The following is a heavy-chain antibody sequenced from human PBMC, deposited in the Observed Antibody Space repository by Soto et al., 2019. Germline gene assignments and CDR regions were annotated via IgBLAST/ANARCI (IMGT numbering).Heavy chain of an antibody. CDR3: AREWMNDANTAVTTSLGGGSY. V-gene: IGHV1-46*03. D-gene: IGHD4-17*01. CDR2: INPSGGST. J-gene: IGHJ4*02. CDR1: GYTFTSHY. Sequence: ASVKVSCKASGYTFTSHYMHWVRQAPGQGLEWMGMINPSGGSTSYSQKFQGRVTMTRDTSTNTVYMELSSLRSEDTAVYYCAREWMNDANTAVTTSLGGGSYWGQGTLVTVSS.